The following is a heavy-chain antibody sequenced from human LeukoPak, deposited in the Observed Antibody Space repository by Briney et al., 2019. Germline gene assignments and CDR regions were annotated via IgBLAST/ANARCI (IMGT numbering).Heavy chain of an antibody. D-gene: IGHD2-2*01. V-gene: IGHV4-59*01. Sequence: SETLSLTCTVSGGSINNYYWNWIRQPPGKGLEWIAYIYYSGSTNYNPSLKSRVTISVDTSNNQFSLKLSSVTAADTAVYYCARDLRGTSAMDVWGKGTTVTVSS. CDR1: GGSINNYY. CDR2: IYYSGST. J-gene: IGHJ6*03. CDR3: ARDLRGTSAMDV.